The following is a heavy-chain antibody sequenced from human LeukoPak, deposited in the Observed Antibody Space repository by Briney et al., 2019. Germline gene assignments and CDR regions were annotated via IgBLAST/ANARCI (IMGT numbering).Heavy chain of an antibody. CDR2: IRYDRSNK. D-gene: IGHD3-3*01. J-gene: IGHJ4*02. CDR1: GFTFSSYG. V-gene: IGHV3-30*02. CDR3: AKDSGPYDFWSGYYQTPNDY. Sequence: PGGSLRLSCAASGFTFSSYGMHWVRQAPGKGLEWVAFIRYDRSNKYYADSVKGRFTISRDNSKNTLYLQMNSLRAEDTAVYYCAKDSGPYDFWSGYYQTPNDYWGQGTLVTVSS.